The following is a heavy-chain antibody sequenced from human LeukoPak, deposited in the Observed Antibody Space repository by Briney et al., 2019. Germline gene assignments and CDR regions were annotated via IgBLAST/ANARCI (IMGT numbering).Heavy chain of an antibody. Sequence: GASVKVSCKASGYTFTSYAMHWVRQAPGQRLEWMGWINAGNGNTKYSQEFQDRVTITRDTSASTAYMELSSLRSEDMAVYYCARDSSGYDNNWFDPWGQGTLVTVSS. CDR2: INAGNGNT. CDR1: GYTFTSYA. CDR3: ARDSSGYDNNWFDP. J-gene: IGHJ5*02. D-gene: IGHD3-22*01. V-gene: IGHV1-3*03.